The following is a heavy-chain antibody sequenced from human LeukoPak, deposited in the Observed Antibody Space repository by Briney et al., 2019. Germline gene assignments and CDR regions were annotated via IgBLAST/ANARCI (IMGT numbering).Heavy chain of an antibody. CDR2: ISGSNNDA. CDR1: GFTFSDYY. V-gene: IGHV3-11*06. J-gene: IGHJ4*02. CDR3: VRVARLVDY. Sequence: GGSLRLSCAASGFTFSDYYMSWIRQAPGKGLEYVSYISGSNNDATYADSVKGRFTISRDNAKNSLYLQMNSLRAEDTAVYYCVRVARLVDYWGQGTRVTVSS. D-gene: IGHD4-11*01.